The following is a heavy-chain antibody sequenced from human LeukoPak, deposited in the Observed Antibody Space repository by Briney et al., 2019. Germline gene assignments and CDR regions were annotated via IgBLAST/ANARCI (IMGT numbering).Heavy chain of an antibody. CDR3: AKSERARTPKSYYDILTGYYPVLDDAFDI. CDR2: ISGSGGST. Sequence: GGSLRLSCAASGFTFSSYAMSWVRQAPGKGLEWVSAISGSGGSTYYADSVKGRFTISRDNSKNTLYLQMNSLRAEDTAVYYCAKSERARTPKSYYDILTGYYPVLDDAFDIWGQGTMVTVSS. CDR1: GFTFSSYA. J-gene: IGHJ3*02. D-gene: IGHD3-9*01. V-gene: IGHV3-23*01.